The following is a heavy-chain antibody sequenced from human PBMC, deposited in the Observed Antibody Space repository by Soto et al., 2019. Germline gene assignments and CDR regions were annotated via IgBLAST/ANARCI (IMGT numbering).Heavy chain of an antibody. J-gene: IGHJ4*02. CDR2: IYPGDSDT. CDR3: ARHVPTAPDGSRSYPIGY. D-gene: IGHD3-10*01. Sequence: GESLQISCKGSGYSFTIYWIGWVRQMPVKGLEWMGIIYPGDSDTRYSPSFQGQATISADKSISTAYLQWSSLKAPDTAMYYCARHVPTAPDGSRSYPIGYWGKGTLVTV. V-gene: IGHV5-51*01. CDR1: GYSFTIYW.